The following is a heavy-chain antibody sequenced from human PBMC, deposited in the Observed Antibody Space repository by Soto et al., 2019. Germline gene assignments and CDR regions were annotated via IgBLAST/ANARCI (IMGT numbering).Heavy chain of an antibody. CDR1: GYTFVMYA. D-gene: IGHD3-10*01. Sequence: ASVKVSCNASGYTFVMYAMHWVRQAPGQRLEWMGWINAGNGHTTYSQRFQGRVTITRDTSARTAYMEMSSLRSEDTAAYYCARAGWFGEGYFDFWGQGTPVTVSS. J-gene: IGHJ4*02. CDR3: ARAGWFGEGYFDF. V-gene: IGHV1-3*01. CDR2: INAGNGHT.